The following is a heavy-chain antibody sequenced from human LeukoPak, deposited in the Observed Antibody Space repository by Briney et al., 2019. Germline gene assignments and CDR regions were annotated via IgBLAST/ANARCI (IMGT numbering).Heavy chain of an antibody. CDR2: ISYDGSNK. Sequence: GGTLRLSCAASGFTFSSYAMSWVRQAPGKGLEWVAVISYDGSNKYYADSVKGRFTISRDNSKNTLYLQMNSLRAEDTAVYYCATILLWFGELRFDPWGQGTLVTVSS. V-gene: IGHV3-30*04. CDR3: ATILLWFGELRFDP. D-gene: IGHD3-10*01. CDR1: GFTFSSYA. J-gene: IGHJ5*02.